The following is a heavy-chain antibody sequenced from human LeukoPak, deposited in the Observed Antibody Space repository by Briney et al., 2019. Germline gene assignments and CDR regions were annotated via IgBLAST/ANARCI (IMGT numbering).Heavy chain of an antibody. D-gene: IGHD2-2*01. CDR3: ARRVTSFDP. J-gene: IGHJ5*02. Sequence: PSETLSLICAVYGGSFSGYYWSWIRQPPGKGLEWIGEINHSGSTNYNPSLKSRVTISVDTSKNQFSLKLSSVTAADTAVYYCARRVTSFDPWGQGTLVTVSS. V-gene: IGHV4-34*01. CDR1: GGSFSGYY. CDR2: INHSGST.